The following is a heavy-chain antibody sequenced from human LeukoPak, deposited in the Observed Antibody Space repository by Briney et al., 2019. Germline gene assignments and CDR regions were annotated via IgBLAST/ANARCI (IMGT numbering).Heavy chain of an antibody. D-gene: IGHD4-17*01. CDR3: ARVYGDYGDY. CDR1: GGSISSYY. J-gene: IGHJ4*02. Sequence: SETLSLTCTVSGGSISSYYWSWIRQPPGKGLEWIGYIYYNGSTNYNPSLKSRVTISVDTSKNQFSLNLTSVTAADTAVYYCARVYGDYGDYWGQGILVTVSS. CDR2: IYYNGST. V-gene: IGHV4-59*08.